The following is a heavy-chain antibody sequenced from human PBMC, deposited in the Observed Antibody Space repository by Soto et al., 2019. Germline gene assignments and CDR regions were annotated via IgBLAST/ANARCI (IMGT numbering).Heavy chain of an antibody. CDR2: IIPVFGSP. Sequence: QLQLVQSGAEVKQPGSSVKVSCKASGGFVRSDPISWVRQAPGQGPEWIGGIIPVFGSPTYAEKFQGRVTINADESSRTAYLELTSLKSEDTGVYFWAKGEGQWELPLWGQGTQVTVSS. CDR3: AKGEGQWELPL. V-gene: IGHV1-69*01. D-gene: IGHD1-7*01. J-gene: IGHJ4*02. CDR1: GGFVRSDP.